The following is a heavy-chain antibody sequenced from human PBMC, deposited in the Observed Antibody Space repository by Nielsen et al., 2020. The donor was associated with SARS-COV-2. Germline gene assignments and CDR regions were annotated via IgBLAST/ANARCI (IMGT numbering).Heavy chain of an antibody. CDR3: ARMAGSCTSASCYPTGWFDP. CDR1: GFTFSSYW. CDR2: IDGDGSRT. J-gene: IGHJ5*02. D-gene: IGHD2-2*01. V-gene: IGHV3-74*01. Sequence: GGSLRLSCAASGFTFSSYWMHWARQDPGMGLVWVSRIDGDGSRTAYAASVEGRFTISRDNGKNTVYLQMNSLRAEDTGLYFCARMAGSCTSASCYPTGWFDPWGQGTLVTVSS.